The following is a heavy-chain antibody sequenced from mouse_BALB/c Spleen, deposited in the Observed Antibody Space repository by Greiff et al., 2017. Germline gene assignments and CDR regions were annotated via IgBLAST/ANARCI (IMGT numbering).Heavy chain of an antibody. Sequence: EVQLVESGAELVKPGASVKLSCTASGFNIKDTYMHWVKQRPEQGLEWIGRIDPANGNTKYDPKFQGKATITADTSSNTAYLQLSSLTSEDTAVYYCARTGRDAMDYWGQGTSVTVSS. J-gene: IGHJ4*01. CDR3: ARTGRDAMDY. CDR1: GFNIKDTY. D-gene: IGHD4-1*01. V-gene: IGHV14-3*02. CDR2: IDPANGNT.